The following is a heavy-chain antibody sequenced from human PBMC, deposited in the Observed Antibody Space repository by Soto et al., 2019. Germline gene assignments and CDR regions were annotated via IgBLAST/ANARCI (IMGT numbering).Heavy chain of an antibody. CDR3: TRDQVQPAVMFSFGGVIGNHVFSF. D-gene: IGHD3-16*02. CDR1: GFTFGDYA. V-gene: IGHV3-49*03. Sequence: PGGSLRLSCTASGFTFGDYAMSWFRQAPGKGLEWVGFIRSKAYGGTTEYAASVKGRFTISRDDSKSIAYLQMNSLKTEDTAVYYCTRDQVQPAVMFSFGGVIGNHVFSFWAQGTMVPVSS. CDR2: IRSKAYGGTT. J-gene: IGHJ3*01.